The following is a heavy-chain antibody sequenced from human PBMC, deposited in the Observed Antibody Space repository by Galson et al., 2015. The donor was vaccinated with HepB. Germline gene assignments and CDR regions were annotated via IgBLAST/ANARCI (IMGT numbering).Heavy chain of an antibody. CDR3: ARENCSGGSCYSVVGGYYYYYGMDV. CDR2: INPSGGST. Sequence: SVKVSCKAPGYTFTSYYMHWVRQAPGQGLEWMGIINPSGGSTSYAQKLQGRVTMTRDTSTSTVYMELSSLRSEDTAVYYCARENCSGGSCYSVVGGYYYYYGMDVWGQGTTVTVSS. D-gene: IGHD2-15*01. J-gene: IGHJ6*02. CDR1: GYTFTSYY. V-gene: IGHV1-46*04.